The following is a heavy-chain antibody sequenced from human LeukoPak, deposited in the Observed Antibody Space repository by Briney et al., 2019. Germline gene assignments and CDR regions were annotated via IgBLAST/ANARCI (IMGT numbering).Heavy chain of an antibody. CDR1: GGSISSYY. Sequence: PSETLSLTCTVSGGSISSYYWSWIRQPAGKGLEWIRRIYTSGSTNYNPSLKSRVTISVDKSKNQFSLKLSSVTAADTAVYYCAREGAVAPYYYYYMDVWGKGTTVTVSS. CDR2: IYTSGST. D-gene: IGHD6-19*01. J-gene: IGHJ6*03. CDR3: AREGAVAPYYYYYMDV. V-gene: IGHV4-4*07.